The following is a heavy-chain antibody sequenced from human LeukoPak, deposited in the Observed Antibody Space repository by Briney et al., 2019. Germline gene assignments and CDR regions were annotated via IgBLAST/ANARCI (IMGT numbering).Heavy chain of an antibody. Sequence: KTSETLSLTCTVSGGSISSYYWSWIRQPPGKGLEWIGYIYYTGNTNYNPSLKSRVTISVDTSKSQFSLKLSSVTAADTAVYYCARSYSSGWYVDYWGQGTLVTVSS. J-gene: IGHJ4*02. V-gene: IGHV4-59*01. CDR2: IYYTGNT. D-gene: IGHD6-19*01. CDR1: GGSISSYY. CDR3: ARSYSSGWYVDY.